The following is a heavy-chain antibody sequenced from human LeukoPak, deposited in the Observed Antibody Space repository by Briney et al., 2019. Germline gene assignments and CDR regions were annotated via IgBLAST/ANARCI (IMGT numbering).Heavy chain of an antibody. Sequence: YIDWVRQPPGKGLEWIGSIYYSGSTYYNPSLKSRVTISVDTSKNQFSLKLSSVTAADTAVYYCARRSVDSPHAFDIWAKGQWSPSLQ. CDR2: IYYSGST. CDR3: ARRSVDSPHAFDI. J-gene: IGHJ3*02. D-gene: IGHD4-11*01. CDR1: Y. V-gene: IGHV4-39*01.